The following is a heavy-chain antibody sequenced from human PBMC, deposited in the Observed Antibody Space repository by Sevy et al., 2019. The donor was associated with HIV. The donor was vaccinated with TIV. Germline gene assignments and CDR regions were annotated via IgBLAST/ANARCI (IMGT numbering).Heavy chain of an antibody. D-gene: IGHD1-26*01. V-gene: IGHV3-30*18. Sequence: GGSLRLSCAASGFTFSSYGMHWVRQAPGKGLEWVATISYDGSNKYYSDSVKGRFTISRDNSKNTLYLQMNSLRAEDTAVYYCAKRASSGNPSWGQGTMVTVSS. J-gene: IGHJ3*01. CDR1: GFTFSSYG. CDR2: ISYDGSNK. CDR3: AKRASSGNPS.